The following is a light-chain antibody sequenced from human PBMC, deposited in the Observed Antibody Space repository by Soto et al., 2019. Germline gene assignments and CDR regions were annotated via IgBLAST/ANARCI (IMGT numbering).Light chain of an antibody. CDR3: QQCGSSPIT. CDR1: QSVIRY. CDR2: GAS. V-gene: IGKV3-20*01. Sequence: EIELTQPPATRTLSTGERATLSCRASQSVIRYLAWYQQRPGQAPRLLIYGASSRATGIPDRFSGSGSGTDFTLTISRLEPEDFAVYYCQQCGSSPITFGQGTRLE. J-gene: IGKJ5*01.